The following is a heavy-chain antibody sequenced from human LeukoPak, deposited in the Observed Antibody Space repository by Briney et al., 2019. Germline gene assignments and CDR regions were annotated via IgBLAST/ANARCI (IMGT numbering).Heavy chain of an antibody. V-gene: IGHV4-39*01. CDR2: IYYSGST. CDR3: ARHGDTAITGYFDY. Sequence: PSGTLSLTCAVSGGSISSNNWWGWVHQPPGKGLEWIGSIYYSGSTYYNPSLKSRVTISVDTSKNQFSLKLSSVTAADTAVYYCARHGDTAITGYFDYWGQGTLVTVSS. CDR1: GGSISSNNW. D-gene: IGHD1-20*01. J-gene: IGHJ4*02.